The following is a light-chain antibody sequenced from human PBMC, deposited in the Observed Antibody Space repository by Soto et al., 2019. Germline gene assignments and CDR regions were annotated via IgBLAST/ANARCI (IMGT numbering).Light chain of an antibody. CDR1: SGYSNYK. CDR2: VGPGGIVG. CDR3: GADHGSGSNVVV. Sequence: QSVLTQPPSASASLGASVTLTCTLSSGYSNYKVDWYQQRPGKGPRFVMRVGPGGIVGSKGDGIPDRFSVLGSGLNRYLTIKNIQEEDESDYHCGADHGSGSNVVVFGGGTKVTVL. V-gene: IGLV9-49*01. J-gene: IGLJ2*01.